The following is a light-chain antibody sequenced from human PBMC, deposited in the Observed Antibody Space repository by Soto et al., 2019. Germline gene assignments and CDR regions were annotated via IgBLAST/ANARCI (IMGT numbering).Light chain of an antibody. J-gene: IGKJ1*01. CDR2: GAS. CDR3: QQTHSFPRT. Sequence: DIPLTQSPSSVSASVGDRVTITCRASQPISTWLAWYQQEPGKAPKLLVYGASNLQSGAPFRFSGSGSGADFTLTITSLQPEDFATYYCQQTHSFPRTFGHGTKVEIK. CDR1: QPISTW. V-gene: IGKV1D-12*01.